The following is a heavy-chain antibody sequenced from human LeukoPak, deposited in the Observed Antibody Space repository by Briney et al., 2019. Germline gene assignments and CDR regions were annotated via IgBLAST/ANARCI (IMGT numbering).Heavy chain of an antibody. D-gene: IGHD1-26*01. CDR1: GFTFSSYE. J-gene: IGHJ4*02. V-gene: IGHV3-48*03. CDR2: ISSSGSTI. CDR3: AREITAKKWELRYFDY. Sequence: GGSLRLSCAASGFTFSSYEMNWVRQAPGKGLEWGSYISSSGSTIYYADSVKGRFTISRDNAKNSLYLQMNSLRAEDTAVYYCAREITAKKWELRYFDYWGQGTLVTVSS.